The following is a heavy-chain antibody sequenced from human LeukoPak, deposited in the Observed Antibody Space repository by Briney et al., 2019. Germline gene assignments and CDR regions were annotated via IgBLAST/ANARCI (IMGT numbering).Heavy chain of an antibody. CDR2: IDGGGGST. CDR1: GFTFSSYA. CDR3: AKDWGY. D-gene: IGHD3-16*01. V-gene: IGHV3-23*01. Sequence: GGSLRLSCAASGFTFSSYAMRWVRQAPGKGLEWVSSIDGGGGSTNYADSVKGRFTISRESSKNTLYLQMNSLRVEDTAVYYCAKDWGYWGQGTLVTVSS. J-gene: IGHJ4*02.